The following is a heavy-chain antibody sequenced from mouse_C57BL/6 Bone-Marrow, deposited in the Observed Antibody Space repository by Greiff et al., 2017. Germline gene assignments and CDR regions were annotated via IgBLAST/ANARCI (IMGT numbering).Heavy chain of an antibody. Sequence: EVKLVESGGGLVKPGGSLKLSCAASGFTFSDYGMHWVRQAPEKGLEWVAYISSGSSTIYYADKVKGRFTISRDNAKNTLFLQMTSLRSEDTATYYCARPDDYALFAYWGQGTLVTVSA. J-gene: IGHJ3*01. CDR1: GFTFSDYG. CDR3: ARPDDYALFAY. CDR2: ISSGSSTI. D-gene: IGHD2-4*01. V-gene: IGHV5-17*01.